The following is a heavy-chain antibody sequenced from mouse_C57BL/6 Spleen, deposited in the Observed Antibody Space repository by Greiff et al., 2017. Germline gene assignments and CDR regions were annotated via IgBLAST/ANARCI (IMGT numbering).Heavy chain of an antibody. D-gene: IGHD4-1*01. V-gene: IGHV1-80*01. CDR3: ARETGVFDY. Sequence: QVKLQQSGAELVKPGASVKISCKASGYAFSSYWMNWVKQRPGKGLEWIGQICPGDGDTNYNGKFKGKATLTADKSSSTAYMQRRSLTSEVSAVYFCARETGVFDYWGQGTTLTVSS. J-gene: IGHJ2*01. CDR1: GYAFSSYW. CDR2: ICPGDGDT.